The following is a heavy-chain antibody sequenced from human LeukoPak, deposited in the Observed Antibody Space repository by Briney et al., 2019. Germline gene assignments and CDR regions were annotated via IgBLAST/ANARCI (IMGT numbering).Heavy chain of an antibody. Sequence: GASVKVSRKASGYTFTSYDLNWVRQATGQGLEWMGWVNPNSGNTGYAQKFQGRVTMTMDPSISTAYMELSSLRSEDTAVYYCARRSDDYDSSAYYLWGQGTLVTVSS. V-gene: IGHV1-8*01. CDR1: GYTFTSYD. D-gene: IGHD3-22*01. CDR3: ARRSDDYDSSAYYL. CDR2: VNPNSGNT. J-gene: IGHJ4*02.